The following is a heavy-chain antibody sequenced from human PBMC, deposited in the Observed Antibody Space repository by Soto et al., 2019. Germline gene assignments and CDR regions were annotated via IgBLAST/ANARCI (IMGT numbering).Heavy chain of an antibody. CDR3: ARIKLVEWFFINVDVYDMDV. D-gene: IGHD3-3*01. CDR2: ISSDSRTI. CDR1: GFSRSDYA. V-gene: IGHV3-48*02. Sequence: PGGSLRLSCVASGFSRSDYAVNWVRQAPGKGLEWVSFISSDSRTIYYADSVEGRFTVSRDNARNSVSLQMDSLRDEDAAVYYCARIKLVEWFFINVDVYDMDVWGQGPPVTVSS. J-gene: IGHJ6*02.